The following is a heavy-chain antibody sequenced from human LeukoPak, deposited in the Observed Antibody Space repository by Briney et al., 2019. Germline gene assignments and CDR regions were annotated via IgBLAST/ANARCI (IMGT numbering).Heavy chain of an antibody. CDR2: INTNTGNP. Sequence: ASVKVSCKASGYTFSTYALSWVRQAPGQGLECMGWINTNTGNPTYAQGFTGRFVFSLDTSVSTAYLQIRSLKAEDTAVYYCARHQNTHYDHVWGSYLPTKDMEPFDIWGQGTMVTVSS. CDR1: GYTFSTYA. J-gene: IGHJ3*02. V-gene: IGHV7-4-1*02. D-gene: IGHD3-16*02. CDR3: ARHQNTHYDHVWGSYLPTKDMEPFDI.